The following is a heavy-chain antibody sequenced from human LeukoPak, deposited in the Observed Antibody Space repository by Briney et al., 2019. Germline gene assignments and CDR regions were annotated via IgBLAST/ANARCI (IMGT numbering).Heavy chain of an antibody. CDR1: GGTFTDYF. Sequence: ASVKVSCKASGGTFTDYFIQWVRQAPGQRLEWMGWVNPKSGASHYAQKFQGRVTMTWDPSITTAYMELSRLRSDDTAIYYCVRDREVVGSTSDFDHWGQGSLVTVSS. D-gene: IGHD1-26*01. CDR2: VNPKSGAS. J-gene: IGHJ4*02. V-gene: IGHV1-2*02. CDR3: VRDREVVGSTSDFDH.